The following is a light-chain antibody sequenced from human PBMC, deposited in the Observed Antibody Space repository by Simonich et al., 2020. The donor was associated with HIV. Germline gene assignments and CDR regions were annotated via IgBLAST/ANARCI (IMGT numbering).Light chain of an antibody. Sequence: DIVMTQSPDSLAVSLGERATINCKSSQNVLYSSNNKNYLGWYQQKQGQPPKLLIYWASTRESGVPDLFSGSGSGTDFTLTISSLQAEDVAVYYCQQYYSTPWTFGQGTKVEIK. V-gene: IGKV4-1*01. J-gene: IGKJ1*01. CDR2: WAS. CDR1: QNVLYSSNNKNY. CDR3: QQYYSTPWT.